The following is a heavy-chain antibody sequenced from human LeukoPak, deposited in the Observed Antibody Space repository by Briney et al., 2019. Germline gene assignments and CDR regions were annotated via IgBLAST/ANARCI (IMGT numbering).Heavy chain of an antibody. V-gene: IGHV4-4*07. J-gene: IGHJ4*02. CDR3: ARNSGDY. CDR2: IYPSGNT. D-gene: IGHD4-23*01. CDR1: GGSISDSY. Sequence: PSETLSLTCSVSGGSISDSYWSWIRQPAGKGLEWIGRIYPSGNTNYNPSLKSRVTMSRDASKNQFSLKLSSVTAADTAVYYCARNSGDYWGQGSLVNVSS.